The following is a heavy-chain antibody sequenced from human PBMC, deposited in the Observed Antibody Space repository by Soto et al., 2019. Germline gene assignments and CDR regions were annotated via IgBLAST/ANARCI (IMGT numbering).Heavy chain of an antibody. Sequence: EVQLVESGGGLVQPGGSLRLSCAASGFTFSSYSMNWVRQAPGKGLEYVSGISSHGGTTYYADSVKGRITISRDNSKNTLYLQMTRLRPEDTALYYCVKGSTWSPKGDAFDIWGQGTMVTVSS. CDR2: ISSHGGTT. J-gene: IGHJ3*02. V-gene: IGHV3-64D*06. D-gene: IGHD2-2*01. CDR3: VKGSTWSPKGDAFDI. CDR1: GFTFSSYS.